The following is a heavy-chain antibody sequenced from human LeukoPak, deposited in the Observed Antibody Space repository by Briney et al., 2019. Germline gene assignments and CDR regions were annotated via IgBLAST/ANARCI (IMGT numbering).Heavy chain of an antibody. V-gene: IGHV4-61*02. D-gene: IGHD3-3*01. CDR1: GGSISSGSYY. CDR3: ARSRAYSYYDFWSGSPTLDY. CDR2: IYTSGST. Sequence: SETLSLTCTVSGGSISSGSYYWSWIRQPAGKGLEWIGRIYTSGSTNYNPSLKSRVTISVDTSKSQFSLKLSSVTAADTAVYYCARSRAYSYYDFWSGSPTLDYWGQGTLVTVSS. J-gene: IGHJ4*02.